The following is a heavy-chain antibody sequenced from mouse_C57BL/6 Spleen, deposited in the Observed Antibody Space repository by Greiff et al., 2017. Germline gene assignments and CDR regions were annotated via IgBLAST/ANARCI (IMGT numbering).Heavy chain of an antibody. CDR3: ARPGYSNYGAMDY. V-gene: IGHV5-17*01. CDR2: ISSGSSTI. J-gene: IGHJ4*01. D-gene: IGHD2-5*01. Sequence: EVHLVESGGGLVKPGGSLKLSCAASGFTFSDYGMHWVRQAPEKGLEWVAYISSGSSTIYYADTVKGRFTISRDNAKNTRFLQMTSLRSEDTAMYYCARPGYSNYGAMDYWGQGTSVTVSS. CDR1: GFTFSDYG.